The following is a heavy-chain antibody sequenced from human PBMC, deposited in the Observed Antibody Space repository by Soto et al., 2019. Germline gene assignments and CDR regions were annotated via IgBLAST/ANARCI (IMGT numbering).Heavy chain of an antibody. CDR2: INPNSGGT. V-gene: IGHV1-2*02. J-gene: IGHJ4*02. CDR3: ARRGGYRAPSDY. D-gene: IGHD5-12*01. CDR1: GYTFTGYY. Sequence: ASVKVSCKASGYTFTGYYMHWVRQAPGQGLEWMGWINPNSGGTNYAQQFQGRVAMTRDTSISTAYIELRSLRSDDTAVYYCARRGGYRAPSDYWGQGTLVTVSS.